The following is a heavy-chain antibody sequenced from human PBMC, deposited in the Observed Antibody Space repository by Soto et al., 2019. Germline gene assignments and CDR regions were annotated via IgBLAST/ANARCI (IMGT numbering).Heavy chain of an antibody. V-gene: IGHV1-2*02. CDR2: INPHSGDT. D-gene: IGHD4-17*01. CDR3: ARGRTVNFYGMDV. CDR1: GYTFTDHY. Sequence: QVQLVKSGAEVKKPGASVKVSYVASGYTFTDHYIHWVRQAPGQGLEWMGWINPHSGDTIYAQKFQGRVTLTRDTSIITAYMELSRLRSDDTAVYYCARGRTVNFYGMDVWGQGTTVTVSS. J-gene: IGHJ6*02.